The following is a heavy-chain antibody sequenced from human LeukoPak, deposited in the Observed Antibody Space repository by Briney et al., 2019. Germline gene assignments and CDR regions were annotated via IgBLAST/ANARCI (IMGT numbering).Heavy chain of an antibody. CDR2: ISGSGGST. V-gene: IGHV3-23*01. J-gene: IGHJ4*02. Sequence: GGSLRLSCTASGFTFSSYAMSWVRQAPGKGLEWVSAISGSGGSTYYADSVKGRFTISRDNSKNTLYLQMNSLRAEDTAVYYCARYPPSYRDGYNYFDYWGQGTLVTVSS. D-gene: IGHD5-24*01. CDR3: ARYPPSYRDGYNYFDY. CDR1: GFTFSSYA.